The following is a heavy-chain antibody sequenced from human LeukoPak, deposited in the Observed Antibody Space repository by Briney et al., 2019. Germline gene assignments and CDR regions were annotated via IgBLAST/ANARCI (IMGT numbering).Heavy chain of an antibody. J-gene: IGHJ4*02. Sequence: GGSLRLSCAASGFTVSNNYMSWVRQAPGKGLEWVSIIYDVGNAYYADSVKGRFTLSRDSSRNTLSLQMNGLRAEDTAVYYCVSHSDTLTSYSFDYWGQGTLVTVSS. CDR2: IYDVGNA. CDR1: GFTVSNNY. V-gene: IGHV3-53*01. D-gene: IGHD3-9*01. CDR3: VSHSDTLTSYSFDY.